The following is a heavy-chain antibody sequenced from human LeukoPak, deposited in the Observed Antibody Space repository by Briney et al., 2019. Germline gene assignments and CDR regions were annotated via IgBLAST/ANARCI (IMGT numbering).Heavy chain of an antibody. Sequence: TASETLSLTCAVYGGSFSGYYWSWIRQPPVKVLEWIGEINHSGSTNYNPSLKSRVTISVDTSKNQFSLKLSSVTAADTAVYYCARESGGSTSCYPPDCYYYGLDVWGQGTTVTVSS. V-gene: IGHV4-34*01. CDR1: GGSFSGYY. D-gene: IGHD2-2*01. CDR3: ARESGGSTSCYPPDCYYYGLDV. CDR2: INHSGST. J-gene: IGHJ6*02.